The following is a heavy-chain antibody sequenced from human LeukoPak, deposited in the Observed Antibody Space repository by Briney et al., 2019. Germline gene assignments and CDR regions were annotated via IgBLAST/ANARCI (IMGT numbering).Heavy chain of an antibody. V-gene: IGHV3-33*05. Sequence: ARSLRLSCAASGFTFSTYGMQWVRQAPGKGLEWVAVIVGDGSKAHCADSVRGRFTVSRDNSKNTLYLQMNSLRAEDTAVYYCARDSITGDNSLDFWGRGTLVTVSS. CDR3: ARDSITGDNSLDF. D-gene: IGHD7-27*01. CDR2: IVGDGSKA. J-gene: IGHJ4*02. CDR1: GFTFSTYG.